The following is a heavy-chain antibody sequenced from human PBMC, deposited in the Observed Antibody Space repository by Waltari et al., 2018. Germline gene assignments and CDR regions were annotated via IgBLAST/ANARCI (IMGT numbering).Heavy chain of an antibody. V-gene: IGHV4-39*01. CDR1: GVSINSNRHY. D-gene: IGHD5-12*01. CDR3: ATYIGASVGTAAFDV. J-gene: IGHJ3*01. Sequence: QLQLQESGPGLVKPSETLSLTCAVSGVSINSNRHYWGWDRQPPGQGLEWIGTISYTGATYSSPSLKSRVTISRDTSKNQLSLTLGSVTAADTALYYCATYIGASVGTAAFDVWGQGTMVTVSS. CDR2: ISYTGAT.